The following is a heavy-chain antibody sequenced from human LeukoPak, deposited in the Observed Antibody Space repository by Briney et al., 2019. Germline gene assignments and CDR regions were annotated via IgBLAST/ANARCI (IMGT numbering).Heavy chain of an antibody. CDR1: GGSISSSSYY. CDR3: ARRPSVFGVVIKYYFDY. CDR2: IYYSGIS. V-gene: IGHV4-39*01. Sequence: PSETLSLTCTVSGGSISSSSYYWGWIRQPPGKGLEWIGSIYYSGISYYNPSLKSRVTISVDTSKNQFSLKLSSVTAADTAVYYCARRPSVFGVVIKYYFDYWGQGTLVTVSS. D-gene: IGHD3-3*01. J-gene: IGHJ4*02.